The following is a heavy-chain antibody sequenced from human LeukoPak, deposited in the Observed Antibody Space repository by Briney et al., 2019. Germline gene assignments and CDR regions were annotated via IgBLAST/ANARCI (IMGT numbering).Heavy chain of an antibody. V-gene: IGHV4-34*11. D-gene: IGHD1-1*01. CDR1: GGSFSGYY. CDR2: IFYNEGT. CDR3: ARTTREHYYYYMDV. Sequence: PSETLSLTCAVYGGSFSGYYWSWIRQPPGKGLEWIGYIFYNEGTNYNPSLKSRVTMSVDTSKNQFSLKLSSVTAADTAVYYCARTTREHYYYYMDVWGKGTTVTISS. J-gene: IGHJ6*03.